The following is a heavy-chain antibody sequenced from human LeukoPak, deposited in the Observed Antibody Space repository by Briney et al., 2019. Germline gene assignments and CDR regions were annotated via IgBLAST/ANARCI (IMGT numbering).Heavy chain of an antibody. CDR2: ISSSSSYI. CDR3: ARDRSASPCFDY. D-gene: IGHD1-26*01. V-gene: IGHV3-21*01. Sequence: PGGSLRLSSAASGFTFSSYSMNWVRQAPGKGLEWVSSISSSSSYIYYADSVKGRFTISRDNAKNSLYLQMNSLRAEDTAVYYCARDRSASPCFDYWGQGTLVTVSS. J-gene: IGHJ4*02. CDR1: GFTFSSYS.